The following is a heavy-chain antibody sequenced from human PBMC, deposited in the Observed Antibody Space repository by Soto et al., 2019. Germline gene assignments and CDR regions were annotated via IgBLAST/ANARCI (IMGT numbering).Heavy chain of an antibody. V-gene: IGHV1-18*04. D-gene: IGHD6-13*01. Sequence: ASVKVSCKAYDFSFPSHGISWVRQAPGQGIEWMGWNSLYNGDTKYAQQFQGSVTMTRDTSISTAYMDLSSLTSDDTAVYYCATLDWAEVGHVAATGGSDHWGQGTLVTVSS. CDR2: NSLYNGDT. CDR3: ATLDWAEVGHVAATGGSDH. J-gene: IGHJ5*02. CDR1: DFSFPSHG.